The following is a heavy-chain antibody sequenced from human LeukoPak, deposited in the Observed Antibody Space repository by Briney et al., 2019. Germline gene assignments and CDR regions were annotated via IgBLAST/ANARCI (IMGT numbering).Heavy chain of an antibody. CDR1: GFIFSSYW. D-gene: IGHD4-17*01. CDR3: ARIDGDRDGSAY. V-gene: IGHV3-7*02. J-gene: IGHJ4*02. CDR2: IKQGGSEK. Sequence: GGSLRLSCAASGFIFSSYWMTWVRQAPGKGLEWVANIKQGGSEKYYVDSVKGRFTISRDNAKNSLYLQTNSLRADDTAVYCCARIDGDRDGSAYWGQGTLVTVSS.